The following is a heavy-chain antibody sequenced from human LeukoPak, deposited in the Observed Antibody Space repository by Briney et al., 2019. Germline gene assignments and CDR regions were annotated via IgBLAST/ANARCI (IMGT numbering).Heavy chain of an antibody. J-gene: IGHJ5*02. V-gene: IGHV3-74*01. CDR3: ARDRPHNWFDP. CDR2: IDIDGSST. Sequence: PGGSLRLSCAASGFTFSSYWMHWVRQAPGKGLVWVSRIDIDGSSTTYADSVRGRSTISRDNAKNTLYLRMNNLRAEDTAVYYCARDRPHNWFDPWGQGTLVTVSS. CDR1: GFTFSSYW.